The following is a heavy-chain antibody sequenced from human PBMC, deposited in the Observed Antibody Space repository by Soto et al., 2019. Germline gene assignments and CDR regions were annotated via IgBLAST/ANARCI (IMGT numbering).Heavy chain of an antibody. D-gene: IGHD3-9*01. CDR1: GYTFTDNW. CDR2: IFPADSDA. CDR3: ATVLGIYFDFSTAYFQA. V-gene: IGHV5-51*01. J-gene: IGHJ5*02. Sequence: GESLKISCEASGYTFTDNWIAWVRQMPGKGLEWMGMIFPADSDAKYRPSLQGQVTFSVDKSINTAYLQWSNLKASDTAIYYCATVLGIYFDFSTAYFQAWGQGTPVTVSS.